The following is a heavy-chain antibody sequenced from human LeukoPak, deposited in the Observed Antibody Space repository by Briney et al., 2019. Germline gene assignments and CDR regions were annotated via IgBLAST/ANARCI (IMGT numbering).Heavy chain of an antibody. J-gene: IGHJ4*02. D-gene: IGHD6-19*01. CDR1: GGSFSGYY. V-gene: IGHV4-34*01. Sequence: SETLSLTCAVYGGSFSGYYWSWIRLPPGKGLEWIGEINHSGSTNYNPSLKSRVTISVDTSKNQFSLKLSSVTAADTAVYYCARRSAVAAHLDYWGQGTLVTVSS. CDR2: INHSGST. CDR3: ARRSAVAAHLDY.